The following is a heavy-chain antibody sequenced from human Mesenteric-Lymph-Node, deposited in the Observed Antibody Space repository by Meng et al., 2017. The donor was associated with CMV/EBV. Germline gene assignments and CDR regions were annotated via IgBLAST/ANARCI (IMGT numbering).Heavy chain of an antibody. CDR2: ISTSGSTI. CDR1: GFTFSDYY. CDR3: AGGMGASGSPGTFDI. J-gene: IGHJ3*02. D-gene: IGHD1-26*01. V-gene: IGHV3-11*01. Sequence: SCAASGFTFSDYYMSWIRQAPGKGLEWVSYISTSGSTIYYADSVKGRFTISRDNAKNSLSLQMNSLRPEDTALYYCAGGMGASGSPGTFDIWGQGTMVTVSS.